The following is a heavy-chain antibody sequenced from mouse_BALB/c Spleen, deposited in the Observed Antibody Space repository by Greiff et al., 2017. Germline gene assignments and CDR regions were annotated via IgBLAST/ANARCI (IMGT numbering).Heavy chain of an antibody. CDR2: IWSGEST. V-gene: IGHV2-2*02. CDR3: ARNRDYYGSSPYFDV. Sequence: VQLQQSGPGLVQPSQSLSITCTASGFSLTSYGVHWVRQSPGKGLEWLGVIWSGESTDYNATFISILSISKDNSKSQVFFKMNSLQANDTARYYCARNRDYYGSSPYFDVWGAGTTVTVSS. CDR1: GFSLTSYG. D-gene: IGHD1-1*01. J-gene: IGHJ1*01.